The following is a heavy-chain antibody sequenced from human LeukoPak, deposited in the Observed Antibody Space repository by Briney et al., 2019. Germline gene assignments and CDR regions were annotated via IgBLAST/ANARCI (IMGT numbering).Heavy chain of an antibody. CDR3: ARDNGGSSWYELGYFDY. J-gene: IGHJ4*02. D-gene: IGHD6-13*01. CDR2: IISSGSTI. Sequence: GGSLRLSCAASGFTFSSYEMNWVRQAPGKGLEWVSYIISSGSTIYYADSVKGRFTISRDNAKNSLYLQMNSLRAEDTAVYYCARDNGGSSWYELGYFDYWGQGTLVTVSS. CDR1: GFTFSSYE. V-gene: IGHV3-48*03.